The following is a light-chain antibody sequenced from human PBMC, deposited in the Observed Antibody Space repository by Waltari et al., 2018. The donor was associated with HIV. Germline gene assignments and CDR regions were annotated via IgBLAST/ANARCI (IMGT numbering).Light chain of an antibody. CDR3: QQYDKWPLT. J-gene: IGKJ4*01. Sequence: DILMQQSPATLSVAPGARVTSSCMASLNVNNNLAWYQQKPGQGPRLLIYGASTRATGLPARFSGSGYGTKFTLSISSLQSEDFAVYYCQQYDKWPLTFGGGTKVEIK. CDR2: GAS. CDR1: LNVNNN. V-gene: IGKV3-15*01.